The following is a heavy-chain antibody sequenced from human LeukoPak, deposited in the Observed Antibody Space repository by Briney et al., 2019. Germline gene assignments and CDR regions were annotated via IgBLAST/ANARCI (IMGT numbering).Heavy chain of an antibody. Sequence: GASVKVSCKASGYTFTGYYMHWVRQAPGQGLEWMGIINPSGGSTSYAQKFQGRVTMTRDTSTSTVYMELSSLRSEDTAVYYCARDLRFLEWLLDRYYYYGMDVWGQGTTVTVSS. CDR3: ARDLRFLEWLLDRYYYYGMDV. V-gene: IGHV1-46*01. CDR1: GYTFTGYY. J-gene: IGHJ6*02. CDR2: INPSGGST. D-gene: IGHD3-3*01.